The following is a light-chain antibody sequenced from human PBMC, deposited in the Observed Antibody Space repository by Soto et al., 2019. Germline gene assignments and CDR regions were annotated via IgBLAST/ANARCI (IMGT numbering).Light chain of an antibody. CDR1: QSVRNDY. Sequence: EVVWTQFPGTLPVSLGERATLSCRASQSVRNDYLAWYQQKCGQAPRLLIHGASPRATGIPDRFSGSGSGTDFILISSRVELGDVAMYFCQQYGSLPETFGQGTKVEIK. CDR3: QQYGSLPET. CDR2: GAS. J-gene: IGKJ1*01. V-gene: IGKV3-20*01.